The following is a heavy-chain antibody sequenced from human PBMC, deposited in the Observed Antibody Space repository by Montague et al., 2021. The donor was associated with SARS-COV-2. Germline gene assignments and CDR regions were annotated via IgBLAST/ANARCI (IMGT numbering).Heavy chain of an antibody. D-gene: IGHD6-13*01. Sequence: SETLSLTCAVYGGSISGFYWSWIRQPPGKGLEWIGEINHSGSTNYNPSLKSRVTISVDTSKNQFSLKLSSVTAAGTAVYYCARWRANSSWLYYYYHGMDVWGQGTTVTVSS. CDR1: GGSISGFY. V-gene: IGHV4-34*01. CDR3: ARWRANSSWLYYYYHGMDV. CDR2: INHSGST. J-gene: IGHJ6*02.